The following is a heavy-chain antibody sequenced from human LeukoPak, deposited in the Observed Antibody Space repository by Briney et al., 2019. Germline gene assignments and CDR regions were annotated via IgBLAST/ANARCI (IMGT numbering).Heavy chain of an antibody. V-gene: IGHV4-59*01. CDR2: IYYSGST. CDR3: AREFDGPPYGAFDI. CDR1: GGSISSYY. J-gene: IGHJ3*02. D-gene: IGHD2-21*01. Sequence: SETLSFTCTVSGGSISSYYWSWIRQPPGKGLEWIGYIYYSGSTNYNPSLKSRVTISVDTSKNQFSLKLSSVTAADTAVYYCAREFDGPPYGAFDIWGQGTMVTVSS.